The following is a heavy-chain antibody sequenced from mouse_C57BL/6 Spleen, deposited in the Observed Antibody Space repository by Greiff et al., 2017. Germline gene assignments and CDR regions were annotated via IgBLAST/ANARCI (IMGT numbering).Heavy chain of an antibody. CDR1: GYSITSGYY. V-gene: IGHV3-6*01. D-gene: IGHD2-5*01. Sequence: EVKLMESGPGLVKPSQSLSLTCSVTGYSITSGYYWNWIRQFPGNKLEWMGYISYNGSNNYNPSLKNRISITRDTSKNQFFLKLKSVTTEDTATYYCARACYSNYYFDYWGQGTTLTVSS. CDR2: ISYNGSN. CDR3: ARACYSNYYFDY. J-gene: IGHJ2*01.